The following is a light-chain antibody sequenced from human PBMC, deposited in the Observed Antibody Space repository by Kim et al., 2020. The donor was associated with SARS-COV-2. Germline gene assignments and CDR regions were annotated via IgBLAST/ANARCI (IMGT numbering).Light chain of an antibody. J-gene: IGLJ3*02. V-gene: IGLV6-57*03. CDR1: RGSIAGNY. CDR3: QSYDSSNHNWV. Sequence: VTICCTRSRGSIAGNYVQWYQQRPGSAPTTVIYEDNQSPSGVPDRFSGSIDSSSNSASLTISGLKTEDEADYYCQSYDSSNHNWVFGGGTKLTVL. CDR2: EDN.